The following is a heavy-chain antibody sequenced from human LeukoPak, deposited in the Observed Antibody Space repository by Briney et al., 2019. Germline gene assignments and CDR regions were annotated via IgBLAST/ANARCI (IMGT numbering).Heavy chain of an antibody. CDR3: TTDVLM. J-gene: IGHJ4*02. Sequence: GGSLRLSCTASGFTFGDYAMSWFRQAPGKGLEWVGFIRSNTYGGTAEYAAPVKGRFTISRDDSKNTLYLQMNSLKVGDTAVYYCTTDVLMWGQGTLVTVSS. V-gene: IGHV3-49*03. CDR2: IRSNTYGGTA. D-gene: IGHD2-8*01. CDR1: GFTFGDYA.